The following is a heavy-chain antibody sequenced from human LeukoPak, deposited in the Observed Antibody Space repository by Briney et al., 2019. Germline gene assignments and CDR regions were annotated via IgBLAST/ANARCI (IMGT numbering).Heavy chain of an antibody. J-gene: IGHJ5*02. V-gene: IGHV1-8*01. Sequence: WASVKVSCKASGYSFTSYDINWVRQATGQGLEWMGWMNPNSGNTGYAQKFQGRVTMTRNTSISTAYMELSSLRSEDTAVYYCATYRWGGATTGDWFDPWGQGTLVTVSS. CDR1: GYSFTSYD. CDR2: MNPNSGNT. D-gene: IGHD1-26*01. CDR3: ATYRWGGATTGDWFDP.